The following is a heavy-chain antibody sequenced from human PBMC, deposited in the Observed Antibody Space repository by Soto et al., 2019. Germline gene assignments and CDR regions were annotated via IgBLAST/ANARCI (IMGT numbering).Heavy chain of an antibody. CDR1: GFSLTTGRVG. J-gene: IGHJ4*02. D-gene: IGHD2-15*01. CDR2: IHWNDDN. CDR3: THRLVGSGQGY. V-gene: IGHV2-5*01. Sequence: QITLEETGPTLVKPTQTLTLTCTFSGFSLTTGRVGVGWIRQPPGKALEWLAVIHWNDDNHYSPSLKSRLTPTRXTSKNQVVLTLTNMDPVDTATYYCTHRLVGSGQGYWGQGTLVTVSS.